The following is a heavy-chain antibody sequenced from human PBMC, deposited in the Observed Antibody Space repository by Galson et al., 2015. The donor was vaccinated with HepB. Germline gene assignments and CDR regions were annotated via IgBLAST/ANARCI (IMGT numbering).Heavy chain of an antibody. V-gene: IGHV3-49*04. D-gene: IGHD3-10*01. CDR1: GFTFGDCA. CDR2: IRKKAYGATT. CDR3: TRDYGSGSDILDY. Sequence: SLRLSCATSGFTFGDCAMSWVRQAPGKGLEWVGVIRKKAYGATTEYAASVKGRFTISRDDSKSIAYLQMNSLKTEDTAVYYCTRDYGSGSDILDYWGQGTLVTVSS. J-gene: IGHJ4*02.